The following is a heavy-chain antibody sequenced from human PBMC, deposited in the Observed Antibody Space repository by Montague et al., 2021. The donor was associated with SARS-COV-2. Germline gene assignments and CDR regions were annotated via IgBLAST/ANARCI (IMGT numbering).Heavy chain of an antibody. Sequence: SETLSLTCSVSGASITSDSWVWIRQTPGGGLQWIAYVYYAGVTVYHPSLRSRTTISVDTSKHQLSLDVRSMTAADTAVYFCARERSRSDVFDLWGQGTSVTVSS. J-gene: IGHJ3*01. CDR1: GASITSDS. CDR3: ARERSRSDVFDL. D-gene: IGHD6-19*01. CDR2: VYYAGVT. V-gene: IGHV4-59*01.